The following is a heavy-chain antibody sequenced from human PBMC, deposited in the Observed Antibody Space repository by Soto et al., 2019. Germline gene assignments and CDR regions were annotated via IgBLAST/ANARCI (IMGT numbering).Heavy chain of an antibody. CDR1: GGSISSYY. V-gene: IGHV4-59*01. D-gene: IGHD4-17*01. J-gene: IGHJ4*02. Sequence: QVQLQESGPGLVKPSETLSLTCTVSGGSISSYYWSWIRQPPGKGLEWIGYIYYSGSTNYNPSLKSRVTISVDTSKNQFTLKLSSVTAADTAVHYCARALDYGDYPSDYFDYWGQGTLVTVSS. CDR3: ARALDYGDYPSDYFDY. CDR2: IYYSGST.